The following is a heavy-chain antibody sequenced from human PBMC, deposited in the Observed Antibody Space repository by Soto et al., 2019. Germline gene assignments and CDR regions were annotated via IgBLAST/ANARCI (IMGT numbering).Heavy chain of an antibody. Sequence: SETLSLTCAVYGGSFSGYYWSWIRQPPGKGLEWIGEINHSGSTNYNPSLKSRVTISVDTSKNQFSLKLSSVTAADTAVYYCARGSNTIFGVVIPPHGMDVWGQGTTVTVSS. D-gene: IGHD3-3*01. CDR3: ARGSNTIFGVVIPPHGMDV. CDR2: INHSGST. CDR1: GGSFSGYY. J-gene: IGHJ6*02. V-gene: IGHV4-34*01.